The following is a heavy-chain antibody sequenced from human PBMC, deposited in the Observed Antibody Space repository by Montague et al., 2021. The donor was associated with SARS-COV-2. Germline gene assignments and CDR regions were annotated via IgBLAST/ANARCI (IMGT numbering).Heavy chain of an antibody. V-gene: IGHV2-5*01. CDR3: AHLIRYYDIFTGIPFDY. D-gene: IGHD3-9*01. Sequence: PALVKPTQTLTLTCTFSGFPLSTPTVGVGWIRQPPGKALEWLALIYSHDDKRYSPSLQSRLTITKDTPKNQVVLSLTNVDPVDTATYYCAHLIRYYDIFTGIPFDYWGQGTQVTVSS. CDR2: IYSHDDK. CDR1: GFPLSTPTVG. J-gene: IGHJ4*02.